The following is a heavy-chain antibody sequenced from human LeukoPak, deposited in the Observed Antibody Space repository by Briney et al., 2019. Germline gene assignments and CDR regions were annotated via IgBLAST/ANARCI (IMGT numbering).Heavy chain of an antibody. V-gene: IGHV3-48*03. J-gene: IGHJ4*02. CDR2: ISSSGATI. CDR3: AKEGVGGALDY. CDR1: GFTFISYE. Sequence: TGGSLRLSCAASGFTFISYEMNWVRQAPGKGLEWVSYISSSGATIFYADSVKGRFTISRGNAKNSLYLQMNNLRAEDTAVYYCAKEGVGGALDYWGQGTLVTVSS. D-gene: IGHD3-16*01.